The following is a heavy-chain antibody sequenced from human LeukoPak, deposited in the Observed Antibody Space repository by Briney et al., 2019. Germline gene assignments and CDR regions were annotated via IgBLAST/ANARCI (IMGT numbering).Heavy chain of an antibody. CDR3: ARASIVAAGTIGLFDY. Sequence: GGSLRLSCAASGFTFSSYWMSWVRQAPGKGLEWVANIKQDGSEKYYVDSVKGRFTISRDNAKNSLYLQMSSLRAEDTAVYYCARASIVAAGTIGLFDYWGQGTLVTVSS. CDR1: GFTFSSYW. D-gene: IGHD6-13*01. V-gene: IGHV3-7*01. J-gene: IGHJ4*02. CDR2: IKQDGSEK.